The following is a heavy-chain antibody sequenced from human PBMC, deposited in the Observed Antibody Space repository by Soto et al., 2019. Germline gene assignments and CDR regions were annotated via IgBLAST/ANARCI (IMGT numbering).Heavy chain of an antibody. CDR3: AKVLSSGSYSQDYYFDY. V-gene: IGHV3-30*18. J-gene: IGHJ4*02. Sequence: QVQLVESGGGVVQPGRSLRLSCAASGFTVTSYGMHWVRQAPGKGLEWVAVISYDGNKKYYADSVKGRFTISRDSSQNTVYLQMNSLRADDTAVYYCAKVLSSGSYSQDYYFDYWGQGTLVTVSS. CDR1: GFTVTSYG. D-gene: IGHD1-26*01. CDR2: ISYDGNKK.